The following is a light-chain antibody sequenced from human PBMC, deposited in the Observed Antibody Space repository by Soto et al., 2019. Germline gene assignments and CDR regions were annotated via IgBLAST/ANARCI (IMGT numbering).Light chain of an antibody. Sequence: IVLTQSPGTLSLTTGERATLSCRASQSISSTYLTWYHQRPGQAPRLLIYDASRRATGIPDRFSGSGSGTDFSLTISRLEPEDFAVYYCQQRTDRPPWTFGQGTKV. CDR1: QSISSTY. CDR2: DAS. J-gene: IGKJ1*01. CDR3: QQRTDRPPWT. V-gene: IGKV3D-20*02.